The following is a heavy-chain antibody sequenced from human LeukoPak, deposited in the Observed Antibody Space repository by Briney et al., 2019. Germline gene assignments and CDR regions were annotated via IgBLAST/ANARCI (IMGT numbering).Heavy chain of an antibody. CDR1: GFTFSSYA. V-gene: IGHV3-23*01. CDR3: AKGRGYSGYDFFDY. J-gene: IGHJ4*02. D-gene: IGHD5-12*01. CDR2: ISASGGST. Sequence: GGSLRLSCAASGFTFSSYAMSWVRQAPGKGLEWVSAISASGGSTFYADSVKGRFTISRDNSKNTLYLQMYSLRAEDTALYYCAKGRGYSGYDFFDYWGQGTLVTVSS.